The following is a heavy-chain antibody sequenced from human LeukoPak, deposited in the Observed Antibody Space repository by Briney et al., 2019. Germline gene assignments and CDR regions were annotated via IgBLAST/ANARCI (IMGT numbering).Heavy chain of an antibody. CDR1: GFTFGDYA. V-gene: IGHV3-49*03. CDR3: TTPDYYDIP. J-gene: IGHJ5*02. D-gene: IGHD3-22*01. CDR2: IRSKAYGGTT. Sequence: GGSLRLSCTASGFTFGDYAMSWFRQAPGKGLEWVGFIRSKAYGGTTEYAASVKGRFTISRDDSKNTLYLQMNSLKTEGTAVYYCTTPDYYDIPWGQGTLVTVSS.